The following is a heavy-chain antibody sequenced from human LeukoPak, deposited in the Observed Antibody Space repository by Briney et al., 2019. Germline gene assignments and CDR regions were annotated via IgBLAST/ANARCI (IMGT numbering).Heavy chain of an antibody. D-gene: IGHD5-18*01. CDR1: GFTFSSYA. CDR3: AKSSSYGLGIDFDY. J-gene: IGHJ4*02. Sequence: GRSLRLSCAASGFTFSSYAMHWVRQAPGKGLEWVAVISYDGSNKYYADSVKGRFTISRDNSKNTLYLQMNSLRAEDTAVYYCAKSSSYGLGIDFDYWGQGTLVTVSS. CDR2: ISYDGSNK. V-gene: IGHV3-30-3*02.